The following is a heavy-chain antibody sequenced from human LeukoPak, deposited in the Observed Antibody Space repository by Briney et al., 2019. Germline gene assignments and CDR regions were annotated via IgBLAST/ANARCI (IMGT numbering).Heavy chain of an antibody. D-gene: IGHD2-2*02. CDR3: ASSTVPAAIPYFDY. V-gene: IGHV4-30-4*08. CDR1: GGSISSGDYY. Sequence: SETLSLTCTVSGGSISSGDYYWSWIRQPPGKGLEWIGHIYYSGSTYYNPSLKSRVTISVDTSKNQFSLKLSSVTAADTAVYYCASSTVPAAIPYFDYWGQGTLVTVSS. J-gene: IGHJ4*02. CDR2: IYYSGST.